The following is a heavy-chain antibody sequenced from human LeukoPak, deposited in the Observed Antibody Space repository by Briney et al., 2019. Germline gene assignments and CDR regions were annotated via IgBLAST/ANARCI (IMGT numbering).Heavy chain of an antibody. D-gene: IGHD4-23*01. CDR2: ISDSGDAT. Sequence: GGSLRLSCEVSGFIFSYYGMNWVRQAPGKGLEWVSAISDSGDATYYGDSVKGRFTISRDNSKSTLYLQMNNLRAEDTALYYCAKERGHSKPFDYWGQGTLVTVSS. CDR3: AKERGHSKPFDY. V-gene: IGHV3-23*01. J-gene: IGHJ4*02. CDR1: GFIFSYYG.